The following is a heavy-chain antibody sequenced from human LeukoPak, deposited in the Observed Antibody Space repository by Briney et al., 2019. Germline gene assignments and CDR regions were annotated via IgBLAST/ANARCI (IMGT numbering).Heavy chain of an antibody. J-gene: IGHJ4*02. CDR3: ATNRTTGGHRFDY. Sequence: PGGSLRLSCTASGFTFSSFAMSWVRQAPGKGLDWVSAISGSGDSTSYADSVRGRFITSRDNSKNTLYLQMDSLRAEDTAVYYCATNRTTGGHRFDYWGQGTLVTVSS. V-gene: IGHV3-23*01. CDR2: ISGSGDST. D-gene: IGHD1-1*01. CDR1: GFTFSSFA.